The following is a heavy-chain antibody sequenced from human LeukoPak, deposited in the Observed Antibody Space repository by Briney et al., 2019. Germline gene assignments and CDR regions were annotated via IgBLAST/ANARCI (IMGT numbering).Heavy chain of an antibody. J-gene: IGHJ5*02. CDR2: MHYSGIT. CDR1: GGSIINYDYY. V-gene: IGHV4-39*01. Sequence: PAETLSLTCTVSGGSIINYDYYWGWIPQPPGKGLEWFVSMHYSGITYLNPSLKSRVTISVDTSKNQFSLNLSSVTAADTAVYYCTRSCGSTSCSDGDWFDPWGQGTLVTVSS. CDR3: TRSCGSTSCSDGDWFDP. D-gene: IGHD2-2*01.